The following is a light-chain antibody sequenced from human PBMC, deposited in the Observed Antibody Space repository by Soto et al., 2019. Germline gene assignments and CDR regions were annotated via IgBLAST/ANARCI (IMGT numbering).Light chain of an antibody. V-gene: IGKV3-15*01. CDR2: GAS. CDR1: QSISSE. Sequence: EIVMTQSPATLSVSPGERATLSCRASQSISSELAWYQHRPGPPPRLLIYGASTRATGVPDRFTGSGSGSDFTLTIRGLQSEDVAVYYCQQGHNWPLTFGQGTRLEI. J-gene: IGKJ2*01. CDR3: QQGHNWPLT.